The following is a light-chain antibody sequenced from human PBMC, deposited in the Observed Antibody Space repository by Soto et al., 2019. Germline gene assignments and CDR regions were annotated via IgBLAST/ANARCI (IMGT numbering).Light chain of an antibody. CDR3: QQYFNTPYA. CDR2: WAS. CDR1: QTVFYISNNKNY. V-gene: IGKV4-1*01. Sequence: DIVMTQSPDSLAVSLGERATIDCKSSQTVFYISNNKNYLAWYQQKPGQPPKLLIYWASTREAGVPDRFSGSGSGTDFTLTISSPQAEDVAVYYCQQYFNTPYAFGQGTKLEIK. J-gene: IGKJ2*01.